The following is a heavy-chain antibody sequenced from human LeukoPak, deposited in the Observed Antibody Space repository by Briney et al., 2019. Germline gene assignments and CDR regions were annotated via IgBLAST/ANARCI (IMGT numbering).Heavy chain of an antibody. Sequence: GGSLRLSCAASGFTVSNNYMSWVRQAPGKGLEWVSVIYSGGYTYYADSVKGRFTISRDNSKNTLYLQMNSLRAEDTAVYYCAKVGVRGVFDYWGQGTLVTVSS. V-gene: IGHV3-53*01. CDR2: IYSGGYT. D-gene: IGHD3-10*01. CDR3: AKVGVRGVFDY. CDR1: GFTVSNNY. J-gene: IGHJ4*02.